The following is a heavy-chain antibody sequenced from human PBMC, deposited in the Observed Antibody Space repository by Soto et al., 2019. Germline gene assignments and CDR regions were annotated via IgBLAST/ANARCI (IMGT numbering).Heavy chain of an antibody. Sequence: QVQLQESGPGLVKPSQTLSLTCTVSGGSISSGDYYWSWIRQPPGKGLEWIGYIYYSGSTYYNPSLKSRVTISVDTSKNQFSLKLSSVTAADTAVYYCARDHYVYDILTGYGYYYGMDVWGQGTTLTVSS. J-gene: IGHJ6*02. V-gene: IGHV4-30-4*01. CDR2: IYYSGST. D-gene: IGHD3-9*01. CDR3: ARDHYVYDILTGYGYYYGMDV. CDR1: GGSISSGDYY.